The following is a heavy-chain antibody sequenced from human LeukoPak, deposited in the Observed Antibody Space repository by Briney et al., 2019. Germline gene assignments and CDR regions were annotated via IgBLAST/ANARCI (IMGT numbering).Heavy chain of an antibody. V-gene: IGHV4-4*02. J-gene: IGHJ5*02. CDR3: ARGPRILRFLEWAMGSNWFDP. CDR2: VYHSGST. D-gene: IGHD3-3*01. CDR1: GDSISTNHW. Sequence: SETLSLTCAVSGDSISTNHWWSWVRQPPGKGLEWIGEVYHSGSTNYNPSLKSRVTISVDTSKNQFSLKLSSVTAADTAVYYCARGPRILRFLEWAMGSNWFDPWGQGTLVTVSS.